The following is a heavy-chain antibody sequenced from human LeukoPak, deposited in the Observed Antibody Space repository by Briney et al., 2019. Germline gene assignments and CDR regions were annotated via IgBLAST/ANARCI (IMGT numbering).Heavy chain of an antibody. J-gene: IGHJ5*02. CDR1: GYTFTSYD. D-gene: IGHD3-3*01. CDR2: MNPNSGDT. CDR3: ARPFYDFWSGQKLNWFDP. Sequence: ASVKVSCKSSGYTFTSYDINWVRQATGQGLEWMGWMNPNSGDTGYAQKFQGRVTMTRNTSISTAYMELISLRSEDTAVYYCARPFYDFWSGQKLNWFDPWGQGTLVTVSS. V-gene: IGHV1-8*01.